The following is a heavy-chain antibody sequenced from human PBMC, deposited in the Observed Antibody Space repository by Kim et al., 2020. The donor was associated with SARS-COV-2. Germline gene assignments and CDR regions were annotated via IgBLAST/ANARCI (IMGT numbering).Heavy chain of an antibody. Sequence: GGSLRLSCAASGFTFSNAWMSWVRQAPGKGLEWVGRIKSKTDGGTTDYAAPVKGRFTISRDDSKNTLYLQMNSLKTEDTAVYYCTTERIYYDSSGYHILSVYYYYGMDVWGHGTTVTVSS. J-gene: IGHJ6*02. CDR3: TTERIYYDSSGYHILSVYYYYGMDV. D-gene: IGHD3-22*01. CDR2: IKSKTDGGTT. CDR1: GFTFSNAW. V-gene: IGHV3-15*01.